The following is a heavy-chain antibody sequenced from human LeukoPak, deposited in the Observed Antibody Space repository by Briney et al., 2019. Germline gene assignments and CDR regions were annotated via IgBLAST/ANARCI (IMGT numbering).Heavy chain of an antibody. CDR1: GFTFSDYY. V-gene: IGHV3-11*01. CDR3: SRWVGDILTARNTSYYYYGMDV. D-gene: IGHD3-9*01. Sequence: GGSLRLSCAASGFTFSDYYMSWIRQAPGKGLEWVSYLSSSGSTIYYADSVKCRFTISRDNAKNSLYLQMNSLRAEDTAVYYCSRWVGDILTARNTSYYYYGMDVWGQGTTVTVSS. J-gene: IGHJ6*02. CDR2: LSSSGSTI.